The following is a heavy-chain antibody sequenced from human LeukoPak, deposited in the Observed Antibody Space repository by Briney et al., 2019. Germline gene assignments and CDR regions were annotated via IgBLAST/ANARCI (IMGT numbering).Heavy chain of an antibody. CDR1: GSSFSTSS. V-gene: IGHV4-4*09. J-gene: IGHJ6*03. CDR2: IYRSGNT. CDR3: ARRRGDMTTIPDYHYYYMDV. Sequence: PSGTLSLTCTVSGSSFSTSSWSWIRQPPGKGLEWVGHIYRSGNTDTHPSPTSRGTISRDTSKNQFSLKLSSVTAADTAVYYCARRRGDMTTIPDYHYYYMDVWGKGTTVTVSS. D-gene: IGHD5-24*01.